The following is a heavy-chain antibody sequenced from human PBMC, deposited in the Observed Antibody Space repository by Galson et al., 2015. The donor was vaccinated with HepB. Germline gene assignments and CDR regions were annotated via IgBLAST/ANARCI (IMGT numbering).Heavy chain of an antibody. CDR3: ARGIKITLGGVAVKGLGYYFDY. CDR1: GYTFMNND. V-gene: IGHV1-8*02. J-gene: IGHJ4*02. D-gene: IGHD3-16*02. Sequence: SVKVSCKASGYTFMNNDINWVRQAPGQGLEWMGWMNPNSGTAGYGQKFQGRVTMTRNKSTRTAYMELSSLRAEDTAMYYCARGIKITLGGVAVKGLGYYFDYGGQGIQVTVSA. CDR2: MNPNSGTA.